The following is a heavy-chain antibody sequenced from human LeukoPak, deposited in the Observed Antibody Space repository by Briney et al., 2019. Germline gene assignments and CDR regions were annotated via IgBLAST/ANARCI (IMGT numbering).Heavy chain of an antibody. CDR3: ARWEWLGGDI. CDR1: GFTVSNNY. V-gene: IGHV3-66*01. J-gene: IGHJ3*02. Sequence: PGGSLRLSCAASGFTVSNNYMTWVRQAPGKGPEWVSIIYSGGTTYYADSVKGRFTISRDSSKNIVYLQMNSLRAEDTAVYYCARWEWLGGDIWGQGTMVTVSS. CDR2: IYSGGTT. D-gene: IGHD3-3*01.